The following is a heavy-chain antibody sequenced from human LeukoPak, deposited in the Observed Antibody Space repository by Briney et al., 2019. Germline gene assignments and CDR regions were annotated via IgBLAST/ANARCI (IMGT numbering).Heavy chain of an antibody. CDR2: INPSGGNT. J-gene: IGHJ6*03. V-gene: IGHV1-46*01. Sequence: WASVKVSCKASGYTFTSYYMHWVRQAPGQGLEWMGIINPSGGNTGYAQKFQGRVTITRNTSISTAYMELSSLRSEDTAVYYCARGEQQLVRGYYYYYYMDVWGKGTTVTVSS. D-gene: IGHD6-13*01. CDR3: ARGEQQLVRGYYYYYYMDV. CDR1: GYTFTSYY.